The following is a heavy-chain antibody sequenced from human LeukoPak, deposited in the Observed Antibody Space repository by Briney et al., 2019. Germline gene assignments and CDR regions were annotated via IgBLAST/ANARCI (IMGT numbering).Heavy chain of an antibody. CDR1: GGTFSSYS. Sequence: GSSVKVSCKASGGTFSSYSISWVRQAPGQGLEWMGRIIPILGIANYAQKFQGRVTITADKSTSTAYMELSSLRPEDTAVYYCARHRLGGSYFDYWGQGTLVTVSS. V-gene: IGHV1-69*02. J-gene: IGHJ4*02. D-gene: IGHD1-26*01. CDR2: IIPILGIA. CDR3: ARHRLGGSYFDY.